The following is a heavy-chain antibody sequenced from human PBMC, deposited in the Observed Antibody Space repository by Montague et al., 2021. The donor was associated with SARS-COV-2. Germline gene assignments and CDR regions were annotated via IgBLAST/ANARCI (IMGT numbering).Heavy chain of an antibody. V-gene: IGHV4-34*01. CDR3: ARGRQPVVVPGAGPAGRAFDI. Sequence: ETLFLTCAISGGSFSTYYWSWIRQPPGEGLEWIGEVNQSGTTIYNPSVKSGVTISEDTSKNQFYLRLNSVTAADTAVYYCARGRQPVVVPGAGPAGRAFDIWGQGTMVTVSS. D-gene: IGHD2-2*01. CDR1: GGSFSTYY. CDR2: VNQSGTT. J-gene: IGHJ3*02.